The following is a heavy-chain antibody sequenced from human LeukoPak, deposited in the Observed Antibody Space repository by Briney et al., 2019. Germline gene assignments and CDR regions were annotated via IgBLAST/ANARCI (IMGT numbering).Heavy chain of an antibody. J-gene: IGHJ3*02. V-gene: IGHV3-48*04. Sequence: GGSLRLSCAASGFTFSSYSMNWVRQAPGKGLEWVSYISSSSSTIYYADSVKGRFTISRDNAKNSLYLQMNSLRAEDTAVYYCARPMVRGATDWDAFDIWGQGTMVTVSS. D-gene: IGHD3-10*01. CDR2: ISSSSSTI. CDR1: GFTFSSYS. CDR3: ARPMVRGATDWDAFDI.